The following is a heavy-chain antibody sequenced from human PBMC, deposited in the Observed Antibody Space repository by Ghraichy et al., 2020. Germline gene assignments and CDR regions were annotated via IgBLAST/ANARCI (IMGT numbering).Heavy chain of an antibody. Sequence: GGSLRLSCAASGFTFSSYGMHWVRQAPGKGLEWVAVIWYDGSNKYYADSVKGRFTISRDNSKNTLYLQMNSLRAEDTAVYYCARSTAPYDFWRATLGPYYGMDVWGQGTTVTVSS. CDR3: ARSTAPYDFWRATLGPYYGMDV. CDR1: GFTFSSYG. D-gene: IGHD3-3*01. J-gene: IGHJ6*02. V-gene: IGHV3-33*01. CDR2: IWYDGSNK.